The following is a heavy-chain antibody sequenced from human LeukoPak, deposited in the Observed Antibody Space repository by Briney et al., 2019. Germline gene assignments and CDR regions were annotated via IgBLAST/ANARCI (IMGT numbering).Heavy chain of an antibody. CDR2: ISGSGGST. CDR3: ARGPNYGDSFPNWYFDL. CDR1: GFTFSSYG. Sequence: GGSLRLSCAASGFTFSSYGMSWDRQAPGKGLEWVSAISGSGGSTYYADSVKGRFTFSRDNSKNTLYLQMNSLRAEDTAVYYCARGPNYGDSFPNWYFDLWGRGTLVTVSS. D-gene: IGHD4-17*01. V-gene: IGHV3-23*01. J-gene: IGHJ2*01.